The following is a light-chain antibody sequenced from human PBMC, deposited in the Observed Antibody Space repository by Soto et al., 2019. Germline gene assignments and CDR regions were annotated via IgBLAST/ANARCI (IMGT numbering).Light chain of an antibody. V-gene: IGKV1-5*03. CDR2: KAS. CDR1: QSISSW. CDR3: QQYNSYPWT. J-gene: IGKJ1*01. Sequence: DIPMTQSPSTLSASVGDRVTITCRASQSISSWVAWYQQKPGKAPKLLIYKASSLESRVPSRFSGSGSGTEFTLTISSLQPDDFATYYCQQYNSYPWTFGQGTKVEIK.